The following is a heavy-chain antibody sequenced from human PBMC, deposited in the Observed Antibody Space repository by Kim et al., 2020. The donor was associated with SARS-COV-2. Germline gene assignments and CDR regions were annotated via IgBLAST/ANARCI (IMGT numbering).Heavy chain of an antibody. CDR3: ASYVRSSALDY. CDR2: MTGSGGST. V-gene: IGHV3-23*01. D-gene: IGHD3-10*02. CDR1: GFTFSSYA. J-gene: IGHJ4*02. Sequence: GGSLRLSCAASGFTFSSYAMSWVRQAPGKGLEWVSTMTGSGGSTYYTDSVKGRFTISRDNSKNTLYLQMNSLRADDTAVYYCASYVRSSALDYWGQGTLVTVSS.